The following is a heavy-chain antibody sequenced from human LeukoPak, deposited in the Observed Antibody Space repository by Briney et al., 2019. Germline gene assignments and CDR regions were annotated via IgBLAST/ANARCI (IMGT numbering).Heavy chain of an antibody. D-gene: IGHD5-24*01. V-gene: IGHV6-1*01. Sequence: SQTLSLTCAISGDSVSSNSAAWNWIRQSPSRGLEWLGRTYYRSKWYNDYAVSVKSRITINPDTSKNQFSLQLNSVTPEDTDVYYCARELEMATIYSYFDYWGQGTLVTVSA. CDR2: TYYRSKWYN. CDR1: GDSVSSNSAA. CDR3: ARELEMATIYSYFDY. J-gene: IGHJ4*02.